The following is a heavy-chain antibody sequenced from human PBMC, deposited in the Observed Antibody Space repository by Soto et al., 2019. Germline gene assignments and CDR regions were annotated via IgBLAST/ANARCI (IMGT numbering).Heavy chain of an antibody. CDR3: ARRGVSSYYSNY. Sequence: PSXTLPLTCTVSGGSISDSSYFWDWIRHPPGKGLEWIGNIYYSGSTYYNLSLKSRVTISVDTSKNQFSLKLSSVTAADTAVYYCARRGVSSYYSNYWGLGTLVTVSS. V-gene: IGHV4-39*01. CDR1: GGSISDSSYF. J-gene: IGHJ4*02. D-gene: IGHD2-15*01. CDR2: IYYSGST.